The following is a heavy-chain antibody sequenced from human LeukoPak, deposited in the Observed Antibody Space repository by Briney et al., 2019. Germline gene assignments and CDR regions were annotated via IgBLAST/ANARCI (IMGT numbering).Heavy chain of an antibody. Sequence: GGSLRLSCAASGFTFSSYGMHWVRQAPGKGLEWVAFIRYDGSNKYYADSVKGRFTISRDNSKNTLYLQMNSLRAEDTAVYYCAKETASQYSFAYGAQGPLVTVSS. J-gene: IGHJ4*02. D-gene: IGHD2-15*01. CDR3: AKETASQYSFAY. CDR1: GFTFSSYG. CDR2: IRYDGSNK. V-gene: IGHV3-30*02.